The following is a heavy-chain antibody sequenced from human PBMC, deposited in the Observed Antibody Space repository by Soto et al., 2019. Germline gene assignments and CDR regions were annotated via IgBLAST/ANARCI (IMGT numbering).Heavy chain of an antibody. Sequence: ASVKVSCKASGGTFSSYAISWVRQAPGQGLEWMGGIIPIFGTANYAQKFQGRVTITADESTSTAYMELSSLRPEDTAVYFCGRCNRRLRYYLDSWGQGTLVTVSS. CDR3: GRCNRRLRYYLDS. J-gene: IGHJ4*02. CDR2: IIPIFGTA. CDR1: GGTFSSYA. V-gene: IGHV1-69*13. D-gene: IGHD3-16*01.